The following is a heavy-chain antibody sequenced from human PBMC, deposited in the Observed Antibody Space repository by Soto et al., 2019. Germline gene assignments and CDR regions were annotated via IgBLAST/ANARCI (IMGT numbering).Heavy chain of an antibody. J-gene: IGHJ6*02. Sequence: QITLKESGPPLVKPTQTLTLTCTFSAFSLSTGGVGVGWIRQPPGKALEWLALIYWDDDKRYSPSLRSRLTITNETSKNQVVLTMTNMDPVDTATYYCIQSRCGGDCLQSYASYYYYGMDVWGQGTTVTVSS. D-gene: IGHD2-21*02. CDR2: IYWDDDK. V-gene: IGHV2-5*02. CDR1: AFSLSTGGVG. CDR3: IQSRCGGDCLQSYASYYYYGMDV.